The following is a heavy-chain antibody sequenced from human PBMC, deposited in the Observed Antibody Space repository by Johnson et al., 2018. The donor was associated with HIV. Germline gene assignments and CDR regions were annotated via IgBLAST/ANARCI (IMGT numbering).Heavy chain of an antibody. CDR3: ARAGWLQSRVDAFDI. CDR2: LFSGDTT. V-gene: IGHV3-66*01. D-gene: IGHD5-24*01. Sequence: VQLVESGGGLVQPGGSLRLSCVASGFAVSGYYMSWVRQAPGKGLEWVSVLFSGDTTYYADPVNGRFTISRDNSKNTLYLQMNSLRAEDTAVYYCARAGWLQSRVDAFDIWGQGTMVTVSS. J-gene: IGHJ3*02. CDR1: GFAVSGYY.